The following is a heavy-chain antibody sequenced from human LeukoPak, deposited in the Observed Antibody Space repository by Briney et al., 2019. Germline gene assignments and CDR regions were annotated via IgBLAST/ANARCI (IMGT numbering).Heavy chain of an antibody. J-gene: IGHJ4*02. D-gene: IGHD1-1*01. CDR3: ARDYNYIYDY. Sequence: ASVKASCKASGYTFTTYGISWVRQAPGQGLEWMGWISGYNGNTNYAQKFQGRVTVTTDTSTSTAYMELRSLRSDDTAVYYCARDYNYIYDYWGQGTLVTVSS. CDR2: ISGYNGNT. CDR1: GYTFTTYG. V-gene: IGHV1-18*01.